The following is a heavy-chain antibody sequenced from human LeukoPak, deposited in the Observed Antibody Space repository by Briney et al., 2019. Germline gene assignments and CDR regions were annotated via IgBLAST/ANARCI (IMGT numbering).Heavy chain of an antibody. V-gene: IGHV4-39*07. Sequence: SETLSLTCTVSGGSISSSSYYWGWIRQPPGKGLEWIGSIYYSGSTYYNPSLKSRVTISVDTSKNQFSLKLSSVTAAGTAVYYCARDGGEEVVPAALYAFDIWGQGTMVTVSS. CDR2: IYYSGST. J-gene: IGHJ3*02. CDR3: ARDGGEEVVPAALYAFDI. CDR1: GGSISSSSYY. D-gene: IGHD2-2*01.